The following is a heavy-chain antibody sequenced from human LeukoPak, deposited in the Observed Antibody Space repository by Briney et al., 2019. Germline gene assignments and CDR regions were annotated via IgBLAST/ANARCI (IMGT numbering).Heavy chain of an antibody. CDR1: GGTFSSYA. V-gene: IGHV1-69*01. CDR3: AREATAAMGEFDY. J-gene: IGHJ4*02. CDR2: IIPIFGTA. Sequence: SVKVSCKASGGTFSSYAISWVRQAPGQGLEWMGGIIPIFGTANYAQKFQGRVTITADESTSTAYMELSSLRSEDTAVYYCAREATAAMGEFDYCGQGTLVTVSS. D-gene: IGHD2-2*01.